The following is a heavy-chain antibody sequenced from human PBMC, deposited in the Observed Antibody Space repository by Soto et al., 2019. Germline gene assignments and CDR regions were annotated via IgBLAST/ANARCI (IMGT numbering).Heavy chain of an antibody. CDR3: AKVSPPTPPNTPYSLGTFDY. CDR1: GFTFSSYA. CDR2: ISGSGGST. J-gene: IGHJ4*02. Sequence: GGSLRLSCAASGFTFSSYAMSWVRQAPGKGLEWVSAISGSGGSTYYADSVKGRFTISRDNSKNTLYLQMNSLRAEDTAVYYCAKVSPPTPPNTPYSLGTFDYWGQGTLVTVSS. D-gene: IGHD5-18*01. V-gene: IGHV3-23*01.